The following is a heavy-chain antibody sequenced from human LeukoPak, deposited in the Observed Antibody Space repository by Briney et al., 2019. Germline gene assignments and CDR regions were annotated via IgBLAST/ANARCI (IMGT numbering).Heavy chain of an antibody. CDR1: GGSLTTYY. CDR2: MYSGST. V-gene: IGHV4-4*07. Sequence: PSETLSLTCTVSGGSLTTYYWSWIRQPAGKGLEWIGRMYSGSTNYSPSLKSRVTMSVDTSKNQFYLKLTSVTAADTAVYYCARSDCSRGGCPSFEYWGQGLLVTVSP. D-gene: IGHD2-15*01. CDR3: ARSDCSRGGCPSFEY. J-gene: IGHJ4*02.